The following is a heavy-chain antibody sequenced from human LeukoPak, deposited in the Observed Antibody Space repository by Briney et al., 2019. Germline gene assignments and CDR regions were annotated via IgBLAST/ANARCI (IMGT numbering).Heavy chain of an antibody. CDR1: GFTFSSYS. CDR2: ISSGGSTI. Sequence: GGSLRLSCAASGFTFSSYSMYWVRQAPGKGLEWVSYISSGGSTIYYADSVKGRFTISRDNAKNSLDLQMNSLRAEDTAVYFCARRDEGLTVYGMDVWGQGTTVTVSS. D-gene: IGHD2-21*01. CDR3: ARRDEGLTVYGMDV. J-gene: IGHJ6*02. V-gene: IGHV3-48*04.